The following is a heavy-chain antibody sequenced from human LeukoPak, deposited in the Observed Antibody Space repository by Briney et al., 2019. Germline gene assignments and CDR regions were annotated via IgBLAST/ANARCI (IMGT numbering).Heavy chain of an antibody. Sequence: SETLSLTCTVSGGSISSYYWSWIRQPAGKGLEWFGRIYTSGSTNYNPSLKSRVTMSVDTSKNQFSLKLSSVTAADTAVYYCAREGIAAAGTWGYFDYWGQGTLVTVSS. CDR2: IYTSGST. J-gene: IGHJ4*02. CDR3: AREGIAAAGTWGYFDY. CDR1: GGSISSYY. V-gene: IGHV4-4*07. D-gene: IGHD6-13*01.